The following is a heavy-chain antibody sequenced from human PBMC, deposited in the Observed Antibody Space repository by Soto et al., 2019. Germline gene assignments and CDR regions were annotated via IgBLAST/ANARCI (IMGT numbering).Heavy chain of an antibody. Sequence: SETLSLTCAVYGGSFSGYYWSWIRQPPGKGLEWIGEINHSGSTNYNPSLKSRVTISVDTSKNQFSLKLSSVTAADTAVYYCARGRSWHYYGSGPFDPWGQGTLVTVSS. CDR2: INHSGST. D-gene: IGHD3-10*01. CDR1: GGSFSGYY. V-gene: IGHV4-34*01. CDR3: ARGRSWHYYGSGPFDP. J-gene: IGHJ5*02.